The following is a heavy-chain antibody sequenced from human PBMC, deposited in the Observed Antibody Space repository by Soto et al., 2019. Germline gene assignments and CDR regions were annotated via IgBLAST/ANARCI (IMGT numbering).Heavy chain of an antibody. J-gene: IGHJ5*02. CDR1: GGSISSGGYY. V-gene: IGHV4-31*03. D-gene: IGHD2-2*02. CDR3: ARDSIRDGRLDP. CDR2: IYYSGST. Sequence: SETLSLTCTVSGGSISSGGYYWSWIRQHPGKGLEWIGYIYYSGSTYYNPSLKSRVTISVDTSKNQFSLKLSSVTAADTAVYYCARDSIRDGRLDPWGQGTLVTVSS.